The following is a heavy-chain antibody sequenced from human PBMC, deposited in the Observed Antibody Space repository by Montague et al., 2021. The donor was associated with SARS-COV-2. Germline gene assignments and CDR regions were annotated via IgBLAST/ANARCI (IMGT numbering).Heavy chain of an antibody. V-gene: IGHV4-59*08. CDR3: ASTYSDILTGYYNRGAFVI. CDR1: GGSISSSY. D-gene: IGHD3-9*01. CDR2: IYNCGST. Sequence: SETLSLTCTVSGGSISSSYLCWIRLPPGTGLEWIGYIYNCGSTTYNSSLKSRVTISVDTSKNQFPLKLSPVTAAATAVYYCASTYSDILTGYYNRGAFVIWGQGTMVTVSS. J-gene: IGHJ3*02.